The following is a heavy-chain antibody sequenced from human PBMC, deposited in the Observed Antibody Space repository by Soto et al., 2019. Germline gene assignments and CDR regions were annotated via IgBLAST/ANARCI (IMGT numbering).Heavy chain of an antibody. D-gene: IGHD2-2*01. V-gene: IGHV1-18*01. CDR2: ISAYNGNT. J-gene: IGHJ6*02. Sequence: ASVKVSCKASGYTFTSYGISWVRQAPGQGLEWMGWISAYNGNTNYAQKLQGRVTMTTDTSTSTAYMELRSLRSDDTAVYYCAREDIVVVPAASRNYYYYGMDVWGHGTTVTVSS. CDR3: AREDIVVVPAASRNYYYYGMDV. CDR1: GYTFTSYG.